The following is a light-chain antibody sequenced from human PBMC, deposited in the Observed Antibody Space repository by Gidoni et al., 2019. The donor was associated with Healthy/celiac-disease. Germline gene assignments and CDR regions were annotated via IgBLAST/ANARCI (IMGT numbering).Light chain of an antibody. V-gene: IGKV3-11*01. J-gene: IGKJ5*01. CDR3: QQRSNWPFT. CDR1: QSVSSY. CDR2: YAS. Sequence: EIVLTQSPATLSLSPGERATLSCRASQSVSSYLAWYQQKPGQAPRRLIYYASNRATGIPARFSGSGAGTDFTLTISSLEPEDFAVYYCQQRSNWPFTFGQGTRLEIK.